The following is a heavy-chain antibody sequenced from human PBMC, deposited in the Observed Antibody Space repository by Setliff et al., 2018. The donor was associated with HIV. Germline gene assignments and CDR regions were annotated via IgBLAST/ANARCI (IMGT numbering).Heavy chain of an antibody. CDR3: ASLQFTYYYDSSGFGSDPFDI. D-gene: IGHD3-22*01. J-gene: IGHJ3*02. V-gene: IGHV4-38-2*01. Sequence: SETLSLTCAVSAYSISSGYYWGWIRQPPGKGLEWIGSIYHSGSTYYNPSLMSRVTISVDTSKNQFSLKLRSVTAADTAVYYCASLQFTYYYDSSGFGSDPFDIWGQGTMVTVSS. CDR2: IYHSGST. CDR1: AYSISSGYY.